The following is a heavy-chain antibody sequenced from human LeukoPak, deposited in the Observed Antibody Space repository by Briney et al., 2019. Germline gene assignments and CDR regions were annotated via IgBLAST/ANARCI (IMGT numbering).Heavy chain of an antibody. Sequence: PGGPLRLSCAASEFTFSSYSMNWVRKAPGKGLEWVSYITNSGNSKSYADSVKGRFTISRDNAKNSLYLQMNSLRAEDTAVYYCARDRGYSYGYFDYWGQGTLVTVSS. CDR2: ITNSGNSK. CDR1: EFTFSSYS. CDR3: ARDRGYSYGYFDY. J-gene: IGHJ4*02. D-gene: IGHD5-18*01. V-gene: IGHV3-21*05.